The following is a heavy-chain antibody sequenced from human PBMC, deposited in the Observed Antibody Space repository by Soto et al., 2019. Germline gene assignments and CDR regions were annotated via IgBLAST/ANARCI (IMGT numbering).Heavy chain of an antibody. CDR3: ARPGADDAFDI. CDR1: GGSISSYY. D-gene: IGHD1-1*01. CDR2: IYYSGST. V-gene: IGHV4-59*08. Sequence: QVQLQESGPGLVKPSETLSLTCTVSGGSISSYYWSWIRQPPGKGLEWIGYIYYSGSTNYNPSLTSRVATSVDTSKNQVALKLSSVTAADTAVYYCARPGADDAFDIWGQGRMVTVSS. J-gene: IGHJ3*02.